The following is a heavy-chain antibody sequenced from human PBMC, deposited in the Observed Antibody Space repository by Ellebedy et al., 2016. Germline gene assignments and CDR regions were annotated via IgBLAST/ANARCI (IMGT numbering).Heavy chain of an antibody. CDR1: GFTFSSSP. D-gene: IGHD1-26*01. CDR3: ARDGRRAANDY. V-gene: IGHV3-48*01. CDR2: ISGGGDTI. J-gene: IGHJ4*02. Sequence: GESLKISCAASGFTFSSSPMNWVRQAPGRGLEWVSYISGGGDTIYYADSVKGRFTISRDNAKNSLFLQMNSLRVEDTAVYYCARDGRRAANDYWGQGTLVSVSS.